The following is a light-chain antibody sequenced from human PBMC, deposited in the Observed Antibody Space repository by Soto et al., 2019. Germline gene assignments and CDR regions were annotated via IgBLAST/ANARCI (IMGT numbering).Light chain of an antibody. CDR1: QSISSW. V-gene: IGKV1-5*03. J-gene: IGKJ1*01. Sequence: DIQMTQSPSTLSASVGDRVTITCRASQSISSWLAWYQQKPGKAPKLLIYKASSLESGVPSRFSGSGSGTEFTLTISSLQPDDFATYYCQQYSSYLWTFGQGTKVDIK. CDR3: QQYSSYLWT. CDR2: KAS.